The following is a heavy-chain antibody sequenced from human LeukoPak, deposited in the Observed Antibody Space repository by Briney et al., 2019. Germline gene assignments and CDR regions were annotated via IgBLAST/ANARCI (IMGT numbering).Heavy chain of an antibody. V-gene: IGHV4-59*11. D-gene: IGHD3-10*01. J-gene: IGHJ4*02. Sequence: SETLSLTCTVSGGSISSHYWSWIRQPPGKGLEWIGYIFYSGSTNYNPSLKSRVSMSLDRSKNQFSLRLNSVAAADTAIYFCARGTRSSGLYYWGQGTLVTVSS. CDR1: GGSISSHY. CDR2: IFYSGST. CDR3: ARGTRSSGLYY.